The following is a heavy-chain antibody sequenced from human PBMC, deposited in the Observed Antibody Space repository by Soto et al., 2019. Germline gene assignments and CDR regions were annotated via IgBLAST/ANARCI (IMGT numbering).Heavy chain of an antibody. V-gene: IGHV4-31*03. CDR2: LYYSGST. J-gene: IGHJ2*01. CDR1: GGSISSGGYY. D-gene: IGHD2-21*02. Sequence: QVQLQESGPGLVKPSQTLSLTCTVSGGSISSGGYYWSWIRQHQGKGLEWIGYLYYSGSTYYNPSLKSRVTISVDTSKNQFSLKPSSVTAADTAVYYCARARRHIVVVTASSYWYFDLWGRGTLVTVSS. CDR3: ARARRHIVVVTASSYWYFDL.